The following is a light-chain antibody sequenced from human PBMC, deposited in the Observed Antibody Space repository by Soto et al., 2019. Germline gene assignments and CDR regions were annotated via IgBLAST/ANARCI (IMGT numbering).Light chain of an antibody. CDR2: AAS. J-gene: IGKJ1*01. Sequence: DIRMTQSPSSLSVSVGDGVTITCRASETMNNYLNWYQQKPGRAPKLLIHAASTLQSGVPSRFSGSGSGTDFTLTISSLQPEDFATYSCQQSYTTPWTFGLGNRVEI. CDR3: QQSYTTPWT. V-gene: IGKV1-39*01. CDR1: ETMNNY.